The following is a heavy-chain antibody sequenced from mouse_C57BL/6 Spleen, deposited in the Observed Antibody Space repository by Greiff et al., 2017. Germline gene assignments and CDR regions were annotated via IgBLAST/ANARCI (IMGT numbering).Heavy chain of an antibody. V-gene: IGHV3-6*01. CDR2: ISYDGSN. D-gene: IGHD1-1*01. Sequence: VQLKESGPGLVKPSQSLSLTCSVTGYSITSGYYWNWIRQFPGNKLEWMGYISYDGSNNYNPSLKNRISITRDTSKNQFFLKLNSVTTEDTATYYCARENLYGSSYYFDYWGQGTTLTVSS. J-gene: IGHJ2*01. CDR1: GYSITSGYY. CDR3: ARENLYGSSYYFDY.